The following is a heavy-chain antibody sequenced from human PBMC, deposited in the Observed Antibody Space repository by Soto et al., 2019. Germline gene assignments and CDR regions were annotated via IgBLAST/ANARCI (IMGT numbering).Heavy chain of an antibody. J-gene: IGHJ3*02. CDR1: EFTISGHA. V-gene: IGHV3-23*01. CDR2: ITADGGT. CDR3: ATHVSCSGGSCQYDAFDI. Sequence: EVQVLESGGGLVQPGGSLRLSCEGSEFTISGHAMTWIRQAPGKGPEWVSTITADGGTYYADSVKGRFAMSSDTSNNTLYLQMNSLGAEDTAAYYCATHVSCSGGSCQYDAFDIRGQGTMVTVSS. D-gene: IGHD2-15*01.